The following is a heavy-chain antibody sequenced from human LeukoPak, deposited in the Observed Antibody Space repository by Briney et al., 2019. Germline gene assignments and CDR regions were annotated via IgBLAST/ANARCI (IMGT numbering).Heavy chain of an antibody. CDR2: ISWNSGSI. CDR3: AKALHPPGSSWFDY. J-gene: IGHJ4*02. D-gene: IGHD6-13*01. V-gene: IGHV3-9*01. CDR1: GFTFDVYA. Sequence: PGDSLRLSCAPSGFTFDVYAVHWLRHAPGRGLEWVSGISWNSGSIGYADSVKGRFTISRDNAKNSLYLQMNSLRAEDTALYDCAKALHPPGSSWFDYWGQGTLVTVSS.